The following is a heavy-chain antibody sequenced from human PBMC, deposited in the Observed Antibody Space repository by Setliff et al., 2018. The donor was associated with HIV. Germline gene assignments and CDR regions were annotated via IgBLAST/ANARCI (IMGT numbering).Heavy chain of an antibody. CDR1: GGTFSSYA. CDR2: ISAYNGNT. CDR3: ARVRGGAYCGGDCYWYFDY. Sequence: ASVKVSCKASGGTFSSYAISWVRQAPGQGLEWMGGISAYNGNTNYAQKLQGRVTMTTDTSTSTAYMELRSLRSDETAVYYCARVRGGAYCGGDCYWYFDYWGQGTLVTVSS. D-gene: IGHD2-21*01. V-gene: IGHV1-18*01. J-gene: IGHJ4*02.